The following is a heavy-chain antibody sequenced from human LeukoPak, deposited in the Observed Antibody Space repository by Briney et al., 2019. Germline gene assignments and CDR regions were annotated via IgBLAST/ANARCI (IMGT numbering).Heavy chain of an antibody. CDR2: IYYSGST. CDR3: ARHGTYYDILTGYFPLDY. CDR1: GGSISSYY. Sequence: SQTLSLTCTVSGGSISSYYWSWIRQPPGKGLEWIAYIYYSGSTNYNPSLKSRVTISVDTSKNQFSLKLSSVTAADTAVYYCARHGTYYDILTGYFPLDYWGQGTLVTVSS. V-gene: IGHV4-59*08. J-gene: IGHJ4*02. D-gene: IGHD3-9*01.